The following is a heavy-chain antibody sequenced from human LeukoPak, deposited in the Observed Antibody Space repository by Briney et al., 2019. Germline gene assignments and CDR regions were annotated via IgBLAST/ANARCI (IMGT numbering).Heavy chain of an antibody. J-gene: IGHJ4*02. Sequence: GGSLRLSCAASGFTFSSYGMHWVRQAPGKGLEWVAFIRYDGSNKYYADSVKGRFTISRDNSKNTLYLQMNSLRAEDTAVYYCAKVGAAYCSGGSCSEYWGQGTLVTVSS. CDR2: IRYDGSNK. D-gene: IGHD2-15*01. V-gene: IGHV3-30*02. CDR3: AKVGAAYCSGGSCSEY. CDR1: GFTFSSYG.